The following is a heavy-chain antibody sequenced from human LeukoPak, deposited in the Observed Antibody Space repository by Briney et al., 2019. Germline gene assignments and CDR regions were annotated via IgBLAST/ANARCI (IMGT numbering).Heavy chain of an antibody. CDR3: TRDAHRNNWYFEI. V-gene: IGHV4-59*11. CDR2: VFYSGVT. D-gene: IGHD2-21*01. CDR1: GDSMTSHS. J-gene: IGHJ2*01. Sequence: PSETLSLTCKVSGDSMTSHSWTWIRQSPGKSLEWIGYVFYSGVTDYNPSLKSRVTISIDTSKLQFSLRLTSVTVADTAVYYCTRDAHRNNWYFEIWGRGTLVTVSS.